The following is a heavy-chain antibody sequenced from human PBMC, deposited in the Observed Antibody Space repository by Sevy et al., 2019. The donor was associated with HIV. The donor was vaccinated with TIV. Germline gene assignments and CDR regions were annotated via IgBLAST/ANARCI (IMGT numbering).Heavy chain of an antibody. CDR1: GFTFSSYG. D-gene: IGHD4-17*01. J-gene: IGHJ4*02. V-gene: IGHV3-33*01. CDR3: ARDLEFYDYGAYGPSFMPDY. CDR2: IWFDGSNT. Sequence: GGSLRLSCAASGFTFSSYGMHWVRQAPGKGLEWVAVIWFDGSNTFYADSVKGRFTISRDIAMNTLHLQMNSLRAEDTAVYYCARDLEFYDYGAYGPSFMPDYWGQGTLVTVSS.